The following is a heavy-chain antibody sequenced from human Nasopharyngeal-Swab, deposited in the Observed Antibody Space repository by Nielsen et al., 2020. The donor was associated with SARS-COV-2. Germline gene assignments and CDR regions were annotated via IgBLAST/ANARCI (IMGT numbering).Heavy chain of an antibody. D-gene: IGHD5-12*01. J-gene: IGHJ4*02. CDR1: GFTFSSYG. CDR2: ISYDGSNK. Sequence: GGSLRLSCAASGFTFSSYGLHWVRQAPGKGLEWVPVISYDGSNKLYADSVKGRFTISRDKSKNTLYLQMNSLRAEDTAVYYCAKDREGQYTGYDWMVGYFDYWGQGTLVTVSS. V-gene: IGHV3-30*18. CDR3: AKDREGQYTGYDWMVGYFDY.